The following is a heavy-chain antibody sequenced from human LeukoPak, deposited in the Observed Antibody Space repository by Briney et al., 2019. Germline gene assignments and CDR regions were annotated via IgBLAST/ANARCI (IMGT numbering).Heavy chain of an antibody. CDR3: ASVRSSGYYYPFDY. Sequence: SVKVSCKASGGTFSSYAISWVRQAPGQGLEWMGGIIPIFGTANYAQKFQGRVTITADESTSTAYMELSSLRSKDTAVYYCASVRSSGYYYPFDYWGQGTLVTVSS. V-gene: IGHV1-69*13. CDR1: GGTFSSYA. CDR2: IIPIFGTA. J-gene: IGHJ4*02. D-gene: IGHD3-22*01.